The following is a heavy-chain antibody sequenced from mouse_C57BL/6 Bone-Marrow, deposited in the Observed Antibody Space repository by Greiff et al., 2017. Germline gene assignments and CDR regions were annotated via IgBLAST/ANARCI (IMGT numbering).Heavy chain of an antibody. V-gene: IGHV1-72*01. Sequence: QVQLQQPGAELVKPGASVKLSCKASGYTFTSYWMHWVKQRPGRGLVWIGRIDPNSGGTKYNEKFKSKATLTVDKPSSTAYMQLSSLTSEDSAVYYSAREDMGYSNYWYFDVWGTGTTVTVSS. CDR2: IDPNSGGT. CDR1: GYTFTSYW. J-gene: IGHJ1*03. CDR3: AREDMGYSNYWYFDV. D-gene: IGHD2-5*01.